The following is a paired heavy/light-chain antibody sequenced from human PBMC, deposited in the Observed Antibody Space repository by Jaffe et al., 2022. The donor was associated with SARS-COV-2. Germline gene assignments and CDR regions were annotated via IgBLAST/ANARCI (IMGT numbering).Light chain of an antibody. CDR3: QVWDSSSDLHVV. Sequence: SYVLTQPPSVSVAPGQTAKITCGGNNIRSKGVHWYQQKPGQAPVLVVYDDSDRPSGIPERFSGSNSGNTATLTISRVEAGDEADYYCQVWDSSSDLHVVFGGGTKLTVL. J-gene: IGLJ2*01. V-gene: IGLV3-21*02. CDR1: NIRSKG. CDR2: DDS.
Heavy chain of an antibody. D-gene: IGHD4-17*01. CDR1: GFTFRSYP. V-gene: IGHV3-30-3*01. J-gene: IGHJ1*01. Sequence: QVQLVESGGGVVQPGRSLRLSCAASGFTFRSYPMHWVRQAPGKGLEWVTVISYDGSNHYYADSVKGRFTISRDNSKNTLYLQMNSLRAEDTAVYYCASTYGDYEGGYFQHWGQGTLVTVSS. CDR3: ASTYGDYEGGYFQH. CDR2: ISYDGSNH.